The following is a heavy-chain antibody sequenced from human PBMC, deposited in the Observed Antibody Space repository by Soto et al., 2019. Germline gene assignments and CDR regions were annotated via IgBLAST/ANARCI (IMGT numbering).Heavy chain of an antibody. Sequence: QVQLQESGPGLVKPSGTLSLTCAVSGGSISSSNWWSWVRQPPGKGLEWIGEIYHSGSTNYNPSLKSRGTISVDKSKNQFSLKLSSVTAADTAVYYCARLPIRANSYNWFDPWGQGTLVTVSS. D-gene: IGHD2-21*01. J-gene: IGHJ5*02. CDR2: IYHSGST. CDR1: GGSISSSNW. CDR3: ARLPIRANSYNWFDP. V-gene: IGHV4-4*02.